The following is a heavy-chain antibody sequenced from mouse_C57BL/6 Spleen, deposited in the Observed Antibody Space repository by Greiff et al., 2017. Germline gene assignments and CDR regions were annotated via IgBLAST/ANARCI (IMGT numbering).Heavy chain of an antibody. Sequence: EVKLLESGPGLVKPSQSLSLTCSVTGYSITRGYYWNWIRQFPGNKLEGLGYISYDGSNTYNPSLKNRISITRDTSKNQFFLKLNSLTTENTATYDCASPYDGIYPYFDVWGTGTTVTVSS. CDR1: GYSITRGYY. V-gene: IGHV3-6*01. CDR3: ASPYDGIYPYFDV. CDR2: ISYDGSN. D-gene: IGHD2-3*01. J-gene: IGHJ1*03.